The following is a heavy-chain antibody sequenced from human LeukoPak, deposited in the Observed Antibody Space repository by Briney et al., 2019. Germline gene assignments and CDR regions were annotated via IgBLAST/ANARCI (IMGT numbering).Heavy chain of an antibody. CDR2: ISSSSSST. V-gene: IGHV3-11*03. CDR3: ARRLMSHYGMDV. J-gene: IGHJ6*02. CDR1: GFTFSDYY. Sequence: GGSLRLSCAASGFTFSDYYMSWIRQAPGKGLEWVSYISSSSSSTNHADSVKGRFTIFRDNAKNSLYLQMNSLRAEDTAVYYCARRLMSHYGMDVWGQGTTVTVSS. D-gene: IGHD2-21*01.